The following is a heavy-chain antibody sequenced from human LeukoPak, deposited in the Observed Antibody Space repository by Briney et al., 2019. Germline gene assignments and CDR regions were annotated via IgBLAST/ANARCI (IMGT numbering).Heavy chain of an antibody. CDR1: GFTFSSYA. Sequence: PGGSLRLSCAASGFTFSSYAMSWVRQAPGKGLEWVSTISESGANTHYAASVKGRFTISRDDSKNTLYEQMNSLRVEAAAIYYCTVQCSGSSCRLPDVWGQGTTVTVSS. CDR3: TVQCSGSSCRLPDV. CDR2: ISESGANT. D-gene: IGHD2-15*01. V-gene: IGHV3-23*01. J-gene: IGHJ6*02.